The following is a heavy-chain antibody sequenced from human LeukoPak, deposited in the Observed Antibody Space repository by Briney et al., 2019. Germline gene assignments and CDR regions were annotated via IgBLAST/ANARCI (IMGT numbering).Heavy chain of an antibody. J-gene: IGHJ4*02. CDR1: GYTFTSFS. Sequence: ASVKVSCKASGYTFTSFSITWVRQAPGQGPEWMGWISVYNGNTNYAQKLQGRVTMTTGTSTSTAYMELRGLRSDDTAVYYCARMGGELLGPWFDYWGQGTLVTVSS. CDR3: ARMGGELLGPWFDY. V-gene: IGHV1-18*01. CDR2: ISVYNGNT. D-gene: IGHD1-26*01.